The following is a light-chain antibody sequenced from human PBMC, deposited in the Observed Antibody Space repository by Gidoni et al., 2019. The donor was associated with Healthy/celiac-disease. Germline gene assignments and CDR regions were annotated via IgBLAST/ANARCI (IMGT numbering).Light chain of an antibody. Sequence: EIVMTQSPATLSVSPGERATLSCRASQSVSSNLAWYQQKPGQAPRLLIYGASTRATGIPARFSGSGSGTEFTLTISSLQSEDFAVYYCQHSGGAFXQXTKVEIK. CDR3: QHSGGA. CDR2: GAS. J-gene: IGKJ1*01. V-gene: IGKV3-15*01. CDR1: QSVSSN.